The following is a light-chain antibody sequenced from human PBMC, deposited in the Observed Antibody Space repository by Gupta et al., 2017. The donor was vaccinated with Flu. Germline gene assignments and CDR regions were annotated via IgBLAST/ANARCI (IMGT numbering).Light chain of an antibody. CDR1: YIGSKS. J-gene: IGLJ2*01. Sequence: YVVTQPPTVSVAPGETARIACGGSYIGSKSVHWYQKRPGQAPVLVVPADNVRASGTPERFSGSNSADMATLTISGVAAGDEADYFCQVWHSGTDHQGVFGGGTRLTVL. V-gene: IGLV3-21*02. CDR3: QVWHSGTDHQGV. CDR2: ADN.